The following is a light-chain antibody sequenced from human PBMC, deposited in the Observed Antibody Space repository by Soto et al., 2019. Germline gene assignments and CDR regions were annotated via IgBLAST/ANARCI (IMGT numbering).Light chain of an antibody. J-gene: IGKJ2*01. CDR1: QSPVTSDGNTY. V-gene: IGKV2-30*01. CDR3: MQGTSWPYT. Sequence: DVVMTQFPLSLSVIPGQPASISCRSSQSPVTSDGNTYLNWFHQRPGQSPRRLIYKISNRDSGVPDRFIGSGSGTEFTLKISRVEAEYVGIYYCMQGTSWPYTFGQGTKLEI. CDR2: KIS.